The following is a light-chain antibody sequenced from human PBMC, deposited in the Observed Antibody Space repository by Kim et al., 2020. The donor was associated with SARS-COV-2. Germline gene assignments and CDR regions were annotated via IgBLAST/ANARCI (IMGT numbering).Light chain of an antibody. CDR3: QAWDSSWV. J-gene: IGLJ3*02. Sequence: SYELTQPPSVSVSPGQTASITCSGDKLGDKYACWYQQKPGQSPVLVIYQDSKRPSGIPERFSGSNSGNTATLTISGTQAMDEADYYSQAWDSSWVFGGGT. V-gene: IGLV3-1*01. CDR2: QDS. CDR1: KLGDKY.